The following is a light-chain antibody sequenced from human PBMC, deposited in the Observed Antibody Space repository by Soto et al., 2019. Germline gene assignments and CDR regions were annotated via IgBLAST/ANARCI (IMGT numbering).Light chain of an antibody. CDR3: QQAKSCPIT. Sequence: IQMTQSPATLSASVGDRVTIACRASQSISGWLAWYQQKPGKAPKLLIYSASTLVRGVPSRFSGSGSGTEFTLTISGLQPEDSLTYYCQQAKSCPITFGQGTRLEIK. V-gene: IGKV1-5*03. CDR2: SAS. CDR1: QSISGW. J-gene: IGKJ5*01.